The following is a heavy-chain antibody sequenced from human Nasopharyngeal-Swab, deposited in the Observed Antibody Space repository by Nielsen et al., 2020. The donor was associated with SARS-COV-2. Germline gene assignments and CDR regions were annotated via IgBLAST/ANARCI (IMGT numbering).Heavy chain of an antibody. CDR1: GFTFSSYA. D-gene: IGHD2/OR15-2a*01. V-gene: IGHV3-23*01. CDR3: VRGWRSNSFDY. Sequence: GESLKISCAASGFTFSSYAMYWVRQAPGKGLEWVSSISRGGGTTNYADSGKGRFTTSRDNSKNTLYLQMTSLRAEDTAVYYCVRGWRSNSFDYWGQGARVTVSA. CDR2: ISRGGGTT. J-gene: IGHJ4*01.